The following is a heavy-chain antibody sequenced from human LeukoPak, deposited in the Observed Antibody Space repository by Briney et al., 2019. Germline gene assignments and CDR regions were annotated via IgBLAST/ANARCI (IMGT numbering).Heavy chain of an antibody. D-gene: IGHD5-24*01. CDR3: ARVRLQVMDY. CDR2: ISSNGATI. Sequence: GGSLRLSCAASGFTFSTYEMNRVRQAPGKGLEWVSYISSNGATIYSADSVKGRFTISRDNAKNSLYLQMNSLRAEDTALYYCARVRLQVMDYWGQGTLVTVSS. CDR1: GFTFSTYE. V-gene: IGHV3-48*03. J-gene: IGHJ4*02.